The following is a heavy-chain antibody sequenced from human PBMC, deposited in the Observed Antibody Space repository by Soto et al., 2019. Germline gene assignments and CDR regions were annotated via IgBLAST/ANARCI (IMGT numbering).Heavy chain of an antibody. CDR1: GGSISSGDYY. V-gene: IGHV4-30-4*01. J-gene: IGHJ4*02. CDR2: IYYSGST. CDR3: ARWLGYGPHFDY. D-gene: IGHD5-12*01. Sequence: SETLSLTCTVSGGSISSGDYYWSWIRQPPGKGLEWIGYIYYSGSTYYNPSLKSRVTISVDTSKNQFSLKLSSVTAADTVVYYCARWLGYGPHFDYWGQGTLVTVSS.